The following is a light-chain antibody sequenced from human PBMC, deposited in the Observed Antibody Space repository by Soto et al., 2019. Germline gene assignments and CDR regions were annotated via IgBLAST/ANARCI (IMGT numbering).Light chain of an antibody. Sequence: QSVLTQSPSASASLGASVKLTCTLSSGHSTYAIAWLQLQPQKGPRYLMKLNSDGSHIKGDGIPDRFSGSSSGAERYLTISSLQSEDEADYYCQTCDTGIRVFGGGTKLTVL. CDR3: QTCDTGIRV. CDR1: SGHSTYA. CDR2: LNSDGSH. J-gene: IGLJ3*02. V-gene: IGLV4-69*01.